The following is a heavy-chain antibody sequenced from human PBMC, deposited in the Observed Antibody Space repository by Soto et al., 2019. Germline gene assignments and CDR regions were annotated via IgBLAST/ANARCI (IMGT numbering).Heavy chain of an antibody. J-gene: IGHJ6*02. CDR1: GYDFTAYD. CDR2: MNPINGAT. D-gene: IGHD6-13*01. CDR3: GRGPSPRAPAGGTPYYYAMDV. V-gene: IGHV1-8*02. Sequence: ASVKVSCKASGYDFTAYDINWVRQASGQGLEWMGWMNPINGATGTARRFQGRVSLSRNTATGTAYLELTSLRSDDTAVYYCGRGPSPRAPAGGTPYYYAMDVWGQRTSVTVSS.